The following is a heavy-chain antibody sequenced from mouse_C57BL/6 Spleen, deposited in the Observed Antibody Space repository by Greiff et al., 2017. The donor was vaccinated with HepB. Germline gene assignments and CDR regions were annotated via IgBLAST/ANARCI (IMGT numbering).Heavy chain of an antibody. D-gene: IGHD1-1*01. CDR1: GYTFTDYN. CDR3: ARSYYGSQTPYAMDY. Sequence: EVQLQESGPELVKPGASVKIPCKASGYTFTDYNMDWVKQSHGKSLEWIGDINPNNGGTIYNQKFKGKATLTVDKSSSTAYMELRSLTSEDTSVYYCARSYYGSQTPYAMDYWGQGPSVTVSS. V-gene: IGHV1-18*01. J-gene: IGHJ4*01. CDR2: INPNNGGT.